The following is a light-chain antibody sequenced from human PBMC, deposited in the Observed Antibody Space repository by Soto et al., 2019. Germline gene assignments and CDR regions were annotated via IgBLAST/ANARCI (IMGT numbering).Light chain of an antibody. CDR2: DVN. CDR1: SSDLGTYDY. J-gene: IGLJ2*01. V-gene: IGLV2-14*01. CDR3: SSYTTSSSVI. Sequence: QSALTQPASVSGSPGQSIAISCSGTSSDLGTYDYVSWYQQHPGKAPKLMLXDVNXRPSGVSDRFFXSKSGNTXSLTISGXXXXXXXDYYCSSYTTSSSVIFGGGTKLTVL.